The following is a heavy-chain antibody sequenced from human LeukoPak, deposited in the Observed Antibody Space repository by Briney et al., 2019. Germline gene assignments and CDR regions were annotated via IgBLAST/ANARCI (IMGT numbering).Heavy chain of an antibody. CDR1: GFTFSSYG. CDR3: AKARGWLLGLDY. D-gene: IGHD3-22*01. CDR2: IRYDGSNK. V-gene: IGHV3-30*02. Sequence: GGSLRLSCAASGFTFSSYGIHWVRQAPGKGLEWVAFIRYDGSNKYYADSVKGRFTISRDNSKNTLYLQMNSLRPEDTAVYYCAKARGWLLGLDYWGQGTLVTVSS. J-gene: IGHJ4*02.